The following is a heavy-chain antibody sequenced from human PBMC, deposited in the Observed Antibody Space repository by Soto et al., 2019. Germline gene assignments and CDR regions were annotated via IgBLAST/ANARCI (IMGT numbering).Heavy chain of an antibody. V-gene: IGHV3-33*01. CDR2: IWYDGSNK. CDR1: GFTFSSYG. CDR3: ARDLGQQLVLDY. J-gene: IGHJ4*02. D-gene: IGHD6-13*01. Sequence: QVQLVEPGGGVVQPGRSLRLSCAASGFTFSSYGMHWVRQAPGKGLEWVAVIWYDGSNKYYADSVKGRFTISRDNSKNTLYLQMNSLRAEDTAVYYCARDLGQQLVLDYWGQGTLVTVSS.